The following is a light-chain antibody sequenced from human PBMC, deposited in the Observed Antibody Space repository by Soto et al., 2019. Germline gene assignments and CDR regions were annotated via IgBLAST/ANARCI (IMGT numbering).Light chain of an antibody. J-gene: IGKJ3*01. V-gene: IGKV1-39*01. CDR2: AAS. CDR1: QSISSY. CDR3: QQSYRTPPIT. Sequence: DIQMTQSPSSLSASVGDRDTSTCRASQSISSYSNWYQQKPGKAPKRLIYAASSMQSGVPSRFSGSGSGTDFTLTSSSLQPEEFSTHYCQQSYRTPPITFGPGNKVDI.